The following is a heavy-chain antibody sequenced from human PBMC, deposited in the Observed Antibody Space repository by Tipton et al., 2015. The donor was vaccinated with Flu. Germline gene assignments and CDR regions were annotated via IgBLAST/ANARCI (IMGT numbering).Heavy chain of an antibody. CDR2: IYYSGST. D-gene: IGHD1-26*01. V-gene: IGHV4-59*01. J-gene: IGHJ4*02. CDR3: ARDPTVGAVRGYFDY. Sequence: TLSLTCTVSGGPISSYYWSWIRQPPGKGLEWIGYIYYSGSTNYNPSLKSRATISVDTSKNQFSLKLSSVTAADTAVYYCARDPTVGAVRGYFDYWGQGTLVTVSS. CDR1: GGPISSYY.